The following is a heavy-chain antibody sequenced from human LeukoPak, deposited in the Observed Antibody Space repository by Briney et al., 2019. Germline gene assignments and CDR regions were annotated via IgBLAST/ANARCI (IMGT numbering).Heavy chain of an antibody. CDR3: ARFQGGSELGDY. Sequence: GESLKISCEGSGYSFNTYWIGWVRQMPGKGLEWMGMIFPGDSNTKYSPSFQGQVNVSADKSVSTAYLQWSSLGASDTATYYCARFQGGSELGDYWGPGTQVTVSS. J-gene: IGHJ4*02. CDR1: GYSFNTYW. CDR2: IFPGDSNT. D-gene: IGHD1-26*01. V-gene: IGHV5-51*01.